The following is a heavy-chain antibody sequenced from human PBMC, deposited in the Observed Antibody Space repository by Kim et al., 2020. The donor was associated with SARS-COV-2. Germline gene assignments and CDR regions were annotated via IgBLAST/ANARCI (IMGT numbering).Heavy chain of an antibody. Sequence: SETLSLTCTVSGGSISGSYWSWIRQTPGKGLEWIGCIYHSGNTKYNPSLKSRITISVDTSKNQFSLKLSSVTAADAAVYYCARHAHFGDYFDYWGQGT. CDR3: ARHAHFGDYFDY. CDR1: GGSISGSY. D-gene: IGHD4-17*01. CDR2: IYHSGNT. V-gene: IGHV4-59*08. J-gene: IGHJ4*02.